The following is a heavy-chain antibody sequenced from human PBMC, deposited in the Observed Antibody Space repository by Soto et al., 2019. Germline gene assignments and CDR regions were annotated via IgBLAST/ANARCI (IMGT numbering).Heavy chain of an antibody. CDR3: AHSGSSSWYKSRDSAEYFQH. Sequence: SGPTLVNPTQTLTLTCTFSGFSLRTSGVGVGWIRQPPGKALEWLALLYWDDDKRYSPSRKCRLTITTDTAKNQVVLTMRNRDPVDTATDDDAHSGSSSWYKSRDSAEYFQHWGQGTLVTVSS. V-gene: IGHV2-5*02. CDR1: GFSLRTSGVG. CDR2: LYWDDDK. D-gene: IGHD6-13*01. J-gene: IGHJ1*01.